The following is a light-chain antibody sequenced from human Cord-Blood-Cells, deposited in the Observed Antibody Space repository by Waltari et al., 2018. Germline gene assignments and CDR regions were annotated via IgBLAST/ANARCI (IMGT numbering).Light chain of an antibody. CDR1: QRISSY. CDR3: QQSYSTPYT. CDR2: AAS. J-gene: IGKJ2*01. Sequence: DIQMTQSPSSLSASVGDRVTSTCRASQRISSYLHWYQQKPGKAPKLLIYAASSLQRGVPSRFSGSGAGTDCTLTISSLQPEDFATYYCQQSYSTPYTFGQGTKLEIK. V-gene: IGKV1-39*01.